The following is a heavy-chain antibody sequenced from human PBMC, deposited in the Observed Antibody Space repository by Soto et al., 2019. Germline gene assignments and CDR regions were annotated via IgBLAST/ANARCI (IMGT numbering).Heavy chain of an antibody. CDR3: ARGRGSSSSPPCC. V-gene: IGHV5-51*01. CDR1: GCTCVNYW. CDR2: IYPGDSDT. J-gene: IGHJ4*02. Sequence: GVSLKICCNGYGCTCVNYWIAWVRKMPGKGLEWMGIIYPGDSDTIYSPSFQGQVTISADKSINTAYLHWSSLKASDTATYYCARGRGSSSSPPCCWGQGTLVTVSS. D-gene: IGHD6-6*01.